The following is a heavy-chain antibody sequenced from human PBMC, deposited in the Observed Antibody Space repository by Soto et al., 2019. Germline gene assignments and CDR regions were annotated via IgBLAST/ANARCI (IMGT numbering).Heavy chain of an antibody. CDR1: ADSVSSYRSA. CDR3: GGQHQWLAS. J-gene: IGHJ5*02. CDR2: SYYRSKWHN. V-gene: IGHV6-1*01. Sequence: PSQKLSLTCSICADSVSSYRSAWNYNTQSPSIGLEWLGMSYYRSKWHNDYAVSVKSRIIMQPDTSKNQFSLQLTYVTTEDRGVYYCGGQHQWLASWGKGTLV. D-gene: IGHD6-19*01.